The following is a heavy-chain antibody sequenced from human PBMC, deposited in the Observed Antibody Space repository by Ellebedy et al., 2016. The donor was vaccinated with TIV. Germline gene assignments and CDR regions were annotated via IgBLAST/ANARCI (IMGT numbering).Heavy chain of an antibody. CDR2: INAGNGNT. Sequence: AASVKVSCKASGYTFTNYALHWVRQAPGQRLEWMGWINAGNGNTKYSQNFQGRVTITRDTSASTAYMELSSLTSEDTAIYSCARVLVTATGAIGYWGQGTLVTVSS. J-gene: IGHJ4*02. D-gene: IGHD2-21*02. CDR3: ARVLVTATGAIGY. CDR1: GYTFTNYA. V-gene: IGHV1-3*01.